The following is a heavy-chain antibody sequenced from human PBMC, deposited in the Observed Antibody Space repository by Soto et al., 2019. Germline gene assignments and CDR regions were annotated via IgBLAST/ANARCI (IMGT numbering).Heavy chain of an antibody. V-gene: IGHV1-18*01. Sequence: QVQLVQSGAEVKKPGPTVKVSCKASGYTFTSYGISWLRQAPEQGLEWMGWISAYNGNTNYTQKVQGRVTMTTDTSTSTAYMELRSLRSDDTAGYYCARDRSTGELLNWGQGTLVTVSS. CDR1: GYTFTSYG. D-gene: IGHD1-26*01. CDR3: ARDRSTGELLN. CDR2: ISAYNGNT. J-gene: IGHJ4*02.